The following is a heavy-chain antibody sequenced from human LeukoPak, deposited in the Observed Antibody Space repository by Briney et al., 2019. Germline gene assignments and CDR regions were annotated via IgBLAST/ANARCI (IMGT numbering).Heavy chain of an antibody. J-gene: IGHJ4*02. D-gene: IGHD6-19*01. V-gene: IGHV3-21*04. CDR1: GFTFSSYN. CDR2: ISSSSSYI. CDR3: AKGPIGGIAVVPPYYFDY. Sequence: GGSLRLSCAASGFTFSSYNMNWVRQAPGKGLEWVSSISSSSSYIYYADSVKGRFTISRDNSKNTLYLQMNSLRAEDTAVYYCAKGPIGGIAVVPPYYFDYWGQGTLVTVSS.